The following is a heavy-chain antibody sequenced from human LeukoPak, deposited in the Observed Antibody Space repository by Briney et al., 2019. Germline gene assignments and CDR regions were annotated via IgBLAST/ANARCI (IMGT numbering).Heavy chain of an antibody. Sequence: GASVKVSCKASGYTLTDYYMHWVRQAPGQGLEWMGWINPNSGGTSYAQNSQGRVTMTRDTSISTAYMELSRLRSDDTAIYYCARDLEVWGQGTLVAVSS. CDR2: INPNSGGT. CDR3: ARDLEV. J-gene: IGHJ4*02. CDR1: GYTLTDYY. V-gene: IGHV1-2*02.